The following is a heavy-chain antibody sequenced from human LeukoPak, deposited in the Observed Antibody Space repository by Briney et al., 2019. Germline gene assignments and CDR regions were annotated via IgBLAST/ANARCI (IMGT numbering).Heavy chain of an antibody. CDR2: INHSGST. D-gene: IGHD1-26*01. CDR1: GGSFSGYY. Sequence: SETLSLTCAVYGGSFSGYYWSWIRQPPGKGLEWIGEINHSGSTNYNPSLKSRVTISVDTSKNQFSLKLSSVTAADTAVYYCARMRDIVGATGAFDIWGQGTMVTVSS. J-gene: IGHJ3*02. V-gene: IGHV4-34*01. CDR3: ARMRDIVGATGAFDI.